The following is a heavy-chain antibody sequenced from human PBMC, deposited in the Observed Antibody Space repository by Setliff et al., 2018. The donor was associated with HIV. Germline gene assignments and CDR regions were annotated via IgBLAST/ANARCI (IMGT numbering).Heavy chain of an antibody. CDR3: ARRDGYSYGFYFDY. CDR1: GGSISSYY. Sequence: SETLSLTCTVSGGSISSYYWSWIRQPPGKGLEWIGYIYTSGSTNYNPSLKSRVTISIDTSRNQFSLTVSSVTAADTAVYYCARRDGYSYGFYFDYWGQGTLVTVSS. CDR2: IYTSGST. J-gene: IGHJ4*02. V-gene: IGHV4-4*09. D-gene: IGHD5-18*01.